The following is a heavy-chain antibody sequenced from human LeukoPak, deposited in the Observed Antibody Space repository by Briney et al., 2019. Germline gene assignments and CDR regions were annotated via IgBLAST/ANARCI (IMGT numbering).Heavy chain of an antibody. Sequence: GGSLRLSCAASGFTFSSYGMSWVRQAPGKGLEWVSAISGSGDTTYYADSVKGRFTISRDNSKDTLYLQMDSLTADDTATYYCAKPFYYGSGSYYGNFLHWGQGTLVTVSS. J-gene: IGHJ4*02. V-gene: IGHV3-23*01. CDR1: GFTFSSYG. CDR2: ISGSGDTT. CDR3: AKPFYYGSGSYYGNFLH. D-gene: IGHD3-10*01.